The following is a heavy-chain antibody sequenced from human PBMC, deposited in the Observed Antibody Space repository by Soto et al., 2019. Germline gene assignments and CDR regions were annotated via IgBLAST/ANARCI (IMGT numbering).Heavy chain of an antibody. CDR3: AKGSQYTGRITIFGVAPDYYYYMDV. D-gene: IGHD3-3*01. Sequence: GGSLRLSCAASGFTFSSYAMSWVRQAPGKGLEWVSAISGSGGSTYYADSVKGRFTISRDNSKNTLYLQMNSLRAEDTAVYYCAKGSQYTGRITIFGVAPDYYYYMDVWGKGTTVTVSS. J-gene: IGHJ6*03. CDR1: GFTFSSYA. CDR2: ISGSGGST. V-gene: IGHV3-23*01.